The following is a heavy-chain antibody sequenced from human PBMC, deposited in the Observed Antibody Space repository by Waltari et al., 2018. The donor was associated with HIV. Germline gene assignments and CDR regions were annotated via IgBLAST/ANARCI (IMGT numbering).Heavy chain of an antibody. V-gene: IGHV3-30*02. CDR3: AKDGYTPTYFDY. Sequence: QVQLVESGGHVVQPGGSLRLSCAVSGFTFSSYGRHWVRQAPGKGLEWMSFITYDGSNKYYADSVKGRFTISRDSSKNTLYLQMNGLRSEDTAVYYCAKDGYTPTYFDYWGQGTLITVSS. J-gene: IGHJ4*02. CDR2: ITYDGSNK. D-gene: IGHD1-1*01. CDR1: GFTFSSYG.